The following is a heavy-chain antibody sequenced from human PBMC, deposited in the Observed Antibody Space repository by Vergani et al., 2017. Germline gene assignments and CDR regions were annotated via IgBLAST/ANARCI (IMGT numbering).Heavy chain of an antibody. Sequence: QVQLVQSGAEVKKPGSSVKVSCKASGGTFSSYTINWVRQAPGQGLEWMGGIIPIFGTSNYAQKFQGRVTITADESTSTAYMELSSLRSEDTAVYYCAPIGIAARRQRDYWGQGTLVTVSS. V-gene: IGHV1-69*01. CDR3: APIGIAARRQRDY. D-gene: IGHD6-6*01. CDR1: GGTFSSYT. CDR2: IIPIFGTS. J-gene: IGHJ4*02.